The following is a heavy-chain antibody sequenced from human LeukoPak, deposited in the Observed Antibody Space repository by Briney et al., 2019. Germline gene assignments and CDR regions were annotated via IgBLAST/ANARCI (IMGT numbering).Heavy chain of an antibody. V-gene: IGHV4-59*12. CDR3: ARDISGSYYGGLDY. CDR1: GGSISSYY. J-gene: IGHJ4*02. Sequence: SETLSLTCTVSGGSISSYYWSWIRQPPGKGLEWIGYIYYSGSTNYNPSLKSRVTISVDTSKNQFSLKLSSVTAADTAVYYCARDISGSYYGGLDYWGQGTLVTVSS. CDR2: IYYSGST. D-gene: IGHD1-26*01.